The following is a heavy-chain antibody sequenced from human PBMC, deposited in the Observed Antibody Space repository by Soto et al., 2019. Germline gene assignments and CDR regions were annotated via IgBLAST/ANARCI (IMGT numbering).Heavy chain of an antibody. J-gene: IGHJ4*02. D-gene: IGHD2-2*01. CDR1: GFTFSNFY. V-gene: IGHV3-7*01. CDR2: INPGGTQR. CDR3: TRVSTSSSYQVWSY. Sequence: GGSLRLSCVVSGFTFSNFYMSWVRQAPGREPEWVASINPGGTQRYYVDSVKGRFTVSRDNARNALYLQMNSLRVEDAAVYYCTRVSTSSSYQVWSYWGQGTLVTVSS.